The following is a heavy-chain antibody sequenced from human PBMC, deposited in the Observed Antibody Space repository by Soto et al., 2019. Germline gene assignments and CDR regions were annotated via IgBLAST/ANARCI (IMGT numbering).Heavy chain of an antibody. CDR2: IYSSGST. CDR3: TRGGDPSKTAH. D-gene: IGHD2-21*01. V-gene: IGHV4-59*01. J-gene: IGHJ4*02. CDR1: GGSISNYY. Sequence: SETLSLTCTVSGGSISNYYWNWIRQSPGKGLEWIGYIYSSGSTHYNPSLQNRVTISIDTSKNQVSLKVNSVNTADTAIYYYTRGGDPSKTAHWGQGTLVTVS.